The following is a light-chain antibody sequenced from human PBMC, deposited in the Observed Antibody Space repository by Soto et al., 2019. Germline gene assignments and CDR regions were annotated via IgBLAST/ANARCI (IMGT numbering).Light chain of an antibody. CDR2: AAS. Sequence: DIQMTQSPSSLSASVGDRVTITCRASQTISSFLNWYQQKPGKAPNLLIYAASRLQSGVPSRFSGSGSGTDFTLTISSLQPEDFATYYCQHSYSTPYTFGQGTKLEIK. CDR3: QHSYSTPYT. V-gene: IGKV1-39*01. CDR1: QTISSF. J-gene: IGKJ2*01.